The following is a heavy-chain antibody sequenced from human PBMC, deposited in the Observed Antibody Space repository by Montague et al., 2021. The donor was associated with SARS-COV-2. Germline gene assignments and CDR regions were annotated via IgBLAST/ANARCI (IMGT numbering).Heavy chain of an antibody. CDR3: AVNYGSGSYSPYYYGMDV. J-gene: IGHJ6*02. V-gene: IGHV4-59*12. D-gene: IGHD3-10*01. Sequence: SETLSLTCTVSGGSISSYYWSWIRQPPGKGLEWIGYIYYSGSTNYNPSLKSRVTISVDTSKNQFSLKLSSVTAADTAVYYCAVNYGSGSYSPYYYGMDVWGQGTTVTVSS. CDR1: GGSISSYY. CDR2: IYYSGST.